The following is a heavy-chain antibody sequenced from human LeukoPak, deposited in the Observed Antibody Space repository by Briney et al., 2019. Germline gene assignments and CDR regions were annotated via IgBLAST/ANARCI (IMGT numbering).Heavy chain of an antibody. CDR2: ISGDGSSP. V-gene: IGHV3-74*01. Sequence: GGSLILSCAASGFTFSNYWMHWVRQAPGKGLVWVSRISGDGSSPRYADSVKGRFTISRDNAKNTLYLQMNSLRVEDTAVYYCTKEFYGDYLWGQGTLVTVSS. CDR3: TKEFYGDYL. CDR1: GFTFSNYW. D-gene: IGHD4-17*01. J-gene: IGHJ4*02.